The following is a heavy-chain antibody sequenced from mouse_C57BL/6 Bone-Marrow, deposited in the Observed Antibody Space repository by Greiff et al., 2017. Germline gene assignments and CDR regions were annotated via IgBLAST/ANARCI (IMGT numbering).Heavy chain of an antibody. CDR1: GYTFTSYG. Sequence: QVQLQQPGAELARPGASVKLSCKASGYTFTSYGISWVKQRPGQGLEWIGEIYPRSGNTYYNEKFKGKATLTVDKSSSTAYMELRSLTSEDSAVYFCARPGYYVGWYFDVWGTGTTVTVSS. V-gene: IGHV1-81*01. CDR3: ARPGYYVGWYFDV. CDR2: IYPRSGNT. J-gene: IGHJ1*03. D-gene: IGHD2-3*01.